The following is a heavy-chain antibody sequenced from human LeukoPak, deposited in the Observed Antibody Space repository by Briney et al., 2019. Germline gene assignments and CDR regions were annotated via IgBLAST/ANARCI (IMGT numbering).Heavy chain of an antibody. V-gene: IGHV4-4*02. CDR1: GDSISISKW. CDR2: IYHSGTT. CDR3: VREGWQWLVHAFDI. D-gene: IGHD6-19*01. Sequence: PSETLSLTCAVSGDSISISKWWSWVRQPPGKGLEWIGEIYHSGTTNFNPSLKSRVTILVDKSKNQFSLKLSSVTAADTAVYYCVREGWQWLVHAFDIWGQGTMVTGSS. J-gene: IGHJ3*02.